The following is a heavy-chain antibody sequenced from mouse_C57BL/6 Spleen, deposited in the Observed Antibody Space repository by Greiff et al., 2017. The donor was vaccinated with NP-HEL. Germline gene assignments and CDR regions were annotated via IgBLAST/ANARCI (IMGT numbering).Heavy chain of an antibody. CDR1: GFTFSNYW. J-gene: IGHJ1*03. CDR2: IRLKSDNYAT. Sequence: EVQLQQSGGGLVQPGGSMKLSCVASGFTFSNYWMNWVRQSPEKGLEWVAQIRLKSDNYATHYAESVKGRFTISRDDSKSSVYLQMNNLRAEDTGIYYCTGYYYGSRGYFDVWGTGTTVTVSS. D-gene: IGHD1-1*01. V-gene: IGHV6-3*01. CDR3: TGYYYGSRGYFDV.